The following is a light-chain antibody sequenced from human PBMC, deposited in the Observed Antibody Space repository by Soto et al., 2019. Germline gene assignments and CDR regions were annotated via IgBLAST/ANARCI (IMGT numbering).Light chain of an antibody. V-gene: IGLV3-21*04. J-gene: IGLJ1*01. CDR3: QVWDSSGDYV. CDR1: NIGGKS. Sequence: SYELTQPPSVSVAPGKTARGTCGGDNIGGKSVHWYQQKPGQAPILIIYYDYNRPSGIPERFSGSNSGNTATLTISRVEAGDEADYYCQVWDSSGDYVFGTATKLTVL. CDR2: YDY.